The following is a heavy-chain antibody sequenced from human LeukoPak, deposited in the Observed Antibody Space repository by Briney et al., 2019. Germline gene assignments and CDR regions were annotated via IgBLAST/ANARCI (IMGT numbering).Heavy chain of an antibody. J-gene: IGHJ5*02. CDR2: IYYSGST. V-gene: IGHV4-59*01. CDR3: ARMGYYYDSSGYYGP. Sequence: ASETLSLTCTVSGGSISSYYWSWIRQPPGKGLEWIGYIYYSGSTNYNPSLKSRVTISVDTSKNQFSLKLSSVTAADTAVYYCARMGYYYDSSGYYGPWGQGTLVTVSS. CDR1: GGSISSYY. D-gene: IGHD3-22*01.